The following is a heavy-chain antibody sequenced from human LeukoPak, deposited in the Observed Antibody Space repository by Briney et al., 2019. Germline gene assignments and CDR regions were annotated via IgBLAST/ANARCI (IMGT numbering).Heavy chain of an antibody. CDR3: ARDGHLISSTLGGFDY. J-gene: IGHJ4*02. V-gene: IGHV1-18*01. Sequence: ASVKVSCKAPGYTFTSYGISWARQAPGQGLEWMGWISAYNGNTNYAQKLQGRVTMTTDTSTSTAYMELRSLRSDDTAVYYCARDGHLISSTLGGFDYWGQGTLVTVSS. CDR1: GYTFTSYG. D-gene: IGHD2-15*01. CDR2: ISAYNGNT.